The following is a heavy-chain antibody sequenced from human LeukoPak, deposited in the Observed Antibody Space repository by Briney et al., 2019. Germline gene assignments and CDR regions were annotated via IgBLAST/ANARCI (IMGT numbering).Heavy chain of an antibody. CDR3: ARHRPYNWFDP. CDR2: INHSGST. V-gene: IGHV4-39*01. J-gene: IGHJ5*02. CDR1: GGSISSGSYY. Sequence: PSETLSLTCTVSGGSISSGSYYWSWIRQPPGKGLEWIGEINHSGSTNYNPSLKSRVTISVDTSKNQFSLKLSSVTAADTAVYYCARHRPYNWFDPWGQGTLVTVSS.